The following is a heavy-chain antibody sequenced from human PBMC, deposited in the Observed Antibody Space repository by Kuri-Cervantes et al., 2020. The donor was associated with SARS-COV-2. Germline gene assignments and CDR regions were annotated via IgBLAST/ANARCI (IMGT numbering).Heavy chain of an antibody. Sequence: ASVKVSCKASGYTFTSYAMRWVRQAPGQGLEWMGWISAYNGNTNYAQKLQGRVTMTTDTSTSTAYMELRSLRSDDTAVYYCAFSGSYLPFDYWGQGTLVTVSS. CDR3: AFSGSYLPFDY. V-gene: IGHV1-18*01. J-gene: IGHJ4*02. CDR2: ISAYNGNT. CDR1: GYTFTSYA. D-gene: IGHD1-26*01.